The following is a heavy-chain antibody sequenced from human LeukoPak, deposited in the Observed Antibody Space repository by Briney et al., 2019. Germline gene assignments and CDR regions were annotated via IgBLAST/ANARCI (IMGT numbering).Heavy chain of an antibody. Sequence: PGGSLRLSCVASGFTFSSYAMNWVRHAPGKGLEWVSTISGSGGSTSYADSVKGRFTISRDNSKNTLYLQMNSLRAEDTAVYYCAKVRGVIYFDYWGQGTLVTVSS. CDR1: GFTFSSYA. J-gene: IGHJ4*02. D-gene: IGHD3-10*01. V-gene: IGHV3-23*01. CDR3: AKVRGVIYFDY. CDR2: ISGSGGST.